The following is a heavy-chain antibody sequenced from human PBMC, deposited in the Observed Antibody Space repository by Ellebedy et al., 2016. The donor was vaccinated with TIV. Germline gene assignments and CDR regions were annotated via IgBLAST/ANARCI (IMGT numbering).Heavy chain of an antibody. J-gene: IGHJ4*02. CDR3: ARGRGYAHQGLNFDY. CDR1: GFNVRSSY. CDR2: ISYDGSNK. D-gene: IGHD2-2*01. V-gene: IGHV3-30*03. Sequence: LSLTCAASGFNVRSSYMSWVRQAPGKGLEWVAAISYDGSNKYYADSVKGRFTISGDNSKNTLYLEISSLRAEDTAVYYCARGRGYAHQGLNFDYWGQGTLVTVSS.